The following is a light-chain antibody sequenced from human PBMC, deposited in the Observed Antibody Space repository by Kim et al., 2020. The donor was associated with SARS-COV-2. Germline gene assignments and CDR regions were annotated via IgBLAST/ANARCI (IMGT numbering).Light chain of an antibody. J-gene: IGLJ3*02. CDR3: QSYDSIFNGWV. CDR1: RSNFGGKYV. V-gene: IGLV1-40*01. CDR2: VNI. Sequence: RVNSSCTGSRSNFGGKYVVHWSQHVPGAPPHRLIYVNINRPSGVPDRFSGSQSGNSASLAITGLRAEDEAHYYCQSYDSIFNGWVFGGGTQLTVL.